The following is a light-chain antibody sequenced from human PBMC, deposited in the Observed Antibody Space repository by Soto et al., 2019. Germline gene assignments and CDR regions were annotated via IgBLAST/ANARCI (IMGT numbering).Light chain of an antibody. CDR2: DAS. Sequence: EIVLTQSPATLSLSPGERATLSCRASQNINTYLAWYQQKPGQAPRRLIYDASKRATGIPARFSGSGSGTDFPLTNHRLKPEDFGVFYCQHRYNLPPGATFGGGTKVEIK. CDR3: QHRYNLPPGAT. CDR1: QNINTY. V-gene: IGKV3-11*01. J-gene: IGKJ4*01.